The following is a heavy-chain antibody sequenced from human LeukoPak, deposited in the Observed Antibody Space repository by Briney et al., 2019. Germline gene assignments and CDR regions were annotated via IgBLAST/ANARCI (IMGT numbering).Heavy chain of an antibody. CDR1: GDSISTYY. Sequence: SETLSLTCTVSGDSISTYYWTWIRQPPGKGLEWIGYIYFTGNTNYNPSPKSRVTMSVDTSENRFSLRLTSVTAADTAVYYCARVGDGTFDIWGQGTMVTVSS. CDR2: IYFTGNT. D-gene: IGHD3-16*01. J-gene: IGHJ3*02. CDR3: ARVGDGTFDI. V-gene: IGHV4-59*01.